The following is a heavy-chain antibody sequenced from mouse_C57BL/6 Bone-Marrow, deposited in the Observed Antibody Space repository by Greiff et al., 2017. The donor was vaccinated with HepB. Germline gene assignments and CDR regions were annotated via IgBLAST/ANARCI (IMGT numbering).Heavy chain of an antibody. CDR3: AWFSDY. V-gene: IGHV1-42*01. D-gene: IGHD1-1*02. CDR1: GYSFTGYY. CDR2: INPSTGGT. J-gene: IGHJ2*01. Sequence: VQLQQSGPELVKPGASVKISCKASGYSFTGYYMNWVKQSPEKSLEWIGEINPSTGGTTYNQKFKAKATLTVDKSSSTAYMQLKSLTSEDSAVYYCAWFSDYWGQGTTLTVSS.